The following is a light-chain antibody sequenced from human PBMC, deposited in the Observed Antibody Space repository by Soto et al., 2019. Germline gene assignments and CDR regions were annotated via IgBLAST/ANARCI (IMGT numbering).Light chain of an antibody. CDR3: QSYDTRLSGYV. J-gene: IGLJ1*01. CDR1: SSNIGAGYD. Sequence: QSVLTQSPSVSGAPGQRVTLSCTGSSSNIGAGYDVHWYQQLPGAAPKLLIYDNNNRPSGVPDRFSGSKSGASASLAITGLQAEDEADYYCQSYDTRLSGYVFGTGTKVTLL. CDR2: DNN. V-gene: IGLV1-40*01.